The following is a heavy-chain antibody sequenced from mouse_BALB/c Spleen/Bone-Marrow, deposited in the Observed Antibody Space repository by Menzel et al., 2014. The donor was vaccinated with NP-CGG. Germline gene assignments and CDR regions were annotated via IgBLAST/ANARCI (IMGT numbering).Heavy chain of an antibody. CDR1: GFTFTDYY. D-gene: IGHD1-2*01. V-gene: IGHV7-3*02. CDR3: ARDIGLRLRFAY. Sequence: VESGGGLVQPGGSLRLSCATSGFTFTDYYMSWVRQPPGKALEWLGFIRNKANGYTTEYSASVKGRFTISRDNSQSILYLQMNTLRAEDSATYYCARDIGLRLRFAYWGQGTLVTVSA. J-gene: IGHJ3*01. CDR2: IRNKANGYTT.